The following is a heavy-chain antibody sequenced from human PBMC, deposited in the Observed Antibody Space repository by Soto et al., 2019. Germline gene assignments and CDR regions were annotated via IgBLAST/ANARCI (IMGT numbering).Heavy chain of an antibody. CDR3: AGGRDYSKGGEN. V-gene: IGHV3-66*01. CDR1: GFSVSNYH. CDR2: ITVGDVT. Sequence: EVQLVDSGGGLVQPGGSLRLSCAASGFSVSNYHMNWVRQAPGKGPEWVSIITVGDVTYYADSVKGRFTISRDISRNTVYLQMNSLRGDDTAVYYCAGGRDYSKGGENWGQGTRVIVSS. J-gene: IGHJ4*02. D-gene: IGHD4-4*01.